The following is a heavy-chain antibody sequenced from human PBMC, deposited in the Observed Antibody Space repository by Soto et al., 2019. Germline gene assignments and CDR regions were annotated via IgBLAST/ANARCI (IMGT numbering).Heavy chain of an antibody. Sequence: GGSLRLSCAASGFTFSDYWMSWVRQAPGKGLEWVANIKQDGSEKYYVDSVRGRFTISRDNAKRSLYLQMNNLRAEDTAVYYCARAYCSSTSCYFVYWGQGALVTVSS. CDR3: ARAYCSSTSCYFVY. CDR2: IKQDGSEK. J-gene: IGHJ4*02. CDR1: GFTFSDYW. V-gene: IGHV3-7*01. D-gene: IGHD2-2*01.